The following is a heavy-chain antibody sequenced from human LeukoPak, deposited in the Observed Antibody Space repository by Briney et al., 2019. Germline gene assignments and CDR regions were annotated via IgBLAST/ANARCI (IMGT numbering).Heavy chain of an antibody. CDR1: GCSISSYY. CDR2: IYYSGST. J-gene: IGHJ3*02. CDR3: ARDAPPSSFDI. V-gene: IGHV4-59*01. Sequence: SETLSLTCTASGCSISSYYWSWIRQPPGKGLEWIGYIYYSGSTNYNPSLKSRVIISVDTSKNQFSLKLTSVTAADTAVYYCARDAPPSSFDIWGQGTMVSVSS.